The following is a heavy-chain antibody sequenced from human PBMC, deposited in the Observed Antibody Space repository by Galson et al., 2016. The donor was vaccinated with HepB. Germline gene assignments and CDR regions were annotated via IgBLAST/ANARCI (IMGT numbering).Heavy chain of an antibody. J-gene: IGHJ3*02. CDR3: EREAWSSSPI. CDR1: GITFSNYW. CDR2: IKPDESEK. V-gene: IGHV3-7*01. D-gene: IGHD1-26*01. Sequence: SLRLSCAASGITFSNYWMSWIRQAPGKGLEWVAKIKPDESEKYYVDSVKGRFTISRDNAKNLVYLQMNGLRAEDTAVYYCEREAWSSSPIWGQGTMVTVSS.